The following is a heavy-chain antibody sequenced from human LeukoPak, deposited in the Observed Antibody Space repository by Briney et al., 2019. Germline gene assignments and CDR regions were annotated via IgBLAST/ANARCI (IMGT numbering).Heavy chain of an antibody. CDR2: INHSGST. CDR3: ARRGRYSSCWYSD. V-gene: IGHV4-34*01. Sequence: PSETLSLTCAVYGGSFSGYYWSWTRQPPGKGLEWIGEINHSGSTNYNPSLKSRVTISVDTSKNQFSLKLSSVTAADTAVYYCARRGRYSSCWYSDWGQGTLVTVSS. J-gene: IGHJ1*01. CDR1: GGSFSGYY. D-gene: IGHD6-13*01.